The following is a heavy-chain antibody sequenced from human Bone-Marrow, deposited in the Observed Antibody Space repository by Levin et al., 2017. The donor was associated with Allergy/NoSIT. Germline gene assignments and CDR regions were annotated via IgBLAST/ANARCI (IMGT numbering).Heavy chain of an antibody. CDR3: ARGGNYYGSGSHHNWFDP. J-gene: IGHJ5*02. CDR2: MNPNSGNT. D-gene: IGHD3-10*01. Sequence: ASVKVSCKASGYTFTSYDINWVRQATGQGLEWMGWMNPNSGNTGYAQKFQGRVTMTRNTSISTAYMELSSLRSEDTAVYYCARGGNYYGSGSHHNWFDPWGQGTLVTVSS. CDR1: GYTFTSYD. V-gene: IGHV1-8*01.